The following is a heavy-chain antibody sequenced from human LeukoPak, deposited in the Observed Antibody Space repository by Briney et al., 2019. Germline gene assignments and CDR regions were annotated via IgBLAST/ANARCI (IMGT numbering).Heavy chain of an antibody. CDR2: INWNGGST. CDR1: GFTFDDYG. V-gene: IGHV3-20*04. D-gene: IGHD3-10*01. Sequence: PGGSLRLSCAASGFTFDDYGMSWVRQAPGKGLEWVSGINWNGGSTGYADSVKGRFTISRDNSKNTLYLQMNSLRAEDTAVYYCASYYYYGSGSSSLFDYWGQGTLVTVSS. CDR3: ASYYYYGSGSSSLFDY. J-gene: IGHJ4*02.